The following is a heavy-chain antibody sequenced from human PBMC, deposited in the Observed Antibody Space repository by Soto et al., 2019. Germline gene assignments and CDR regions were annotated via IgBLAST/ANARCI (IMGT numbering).Heavy chain of an antibody. CDR2: IIPILGIA. CDR3: AREAYGDYGWFDP. CDR1: GGTFSSYT. D-gene: IGHD4-17*01. J-gene: IGHJ5*02. Sequence: QVPLVQSGAEVKKPGSSVKVSCKASGGTFSSYTISWVRQAPGQGLEWMGRIIPILGIANYAQKFQGRVTITADKSTSTAYMELSSLRSEDTAVYYCAREAYGDYGWFDPWGQGTLVTVSS. V-gene: IGHV1-69*08.